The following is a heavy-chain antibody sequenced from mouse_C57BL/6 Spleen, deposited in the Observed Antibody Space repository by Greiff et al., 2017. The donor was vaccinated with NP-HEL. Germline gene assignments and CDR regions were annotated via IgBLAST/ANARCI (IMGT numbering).Heavy chain of an antibody. Sequence: DVMLVESGEGLVKPGGSLKLSCAASGFTFSSYAMSWVRQTPEKRLEWVAYISSGGDYINYADTVKGRFTITRDHARNALYLQRSSLKSEDTAMYYCTRYDYDEDYAMDYWGQGTSVTVSS. J-gene: IGHJ4*01. D-gene: IGHD2-4*01. CDR1: GFTFSSYA. CDR2: ISSGGDYI. CDR3: TRYDYDEDYAMDY. V-gene: IGHV5-9-1*02.